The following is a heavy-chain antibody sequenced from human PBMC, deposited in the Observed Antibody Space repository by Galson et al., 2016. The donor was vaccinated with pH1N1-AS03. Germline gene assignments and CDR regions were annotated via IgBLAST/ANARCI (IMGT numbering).Heavy chain of an antibody. V-gene: IGHV3-30*18. CDR2: ISYDGNYK. CDR3: AKDLNGYYESSGLFDY. CDR1: GFTFSNFG. J-gene: IGHJ4*02. Sequence: SLRLSCAASGFTFSNFGMHWVRQAPGKGLEWVAVISYDGNYKHYGDSVKGRFTISRDNSRNTVYLQMNSLRAEDTAMLYCAKDLNGYYESSGLFDYWGQGTLVTVSS. D-gene: IGHD3-22*01.